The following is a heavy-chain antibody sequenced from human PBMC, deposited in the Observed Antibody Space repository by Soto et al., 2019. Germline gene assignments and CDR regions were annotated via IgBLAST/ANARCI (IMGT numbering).Heavy chain of an antibody. CDR3: ATGSKDSYQGSPIFDL. Sequence: SVKVSCKASGYTFTSYGISWVRQAPGQGLEWMGWISAYNGNTNYAQKLQGRVTMTTDTSTSTAYMEMRSLRAEDSAVYYCATGSKDSYQGSPIFDLSGRGTLV. D-gene: IGHD3-10*01. V-gene: IGHV1-18*04. CDR1: GYTFTSYG. CDR2: ISAYNGNT. J-gene: IGHJ4*02.